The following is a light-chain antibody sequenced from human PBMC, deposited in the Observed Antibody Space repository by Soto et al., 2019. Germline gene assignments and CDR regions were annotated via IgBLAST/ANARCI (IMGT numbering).Light chain of an antibody. J-gene: IGKJ5*01. V-gene: IGKV3-20*01. CDR3: QQQGDSPPIT. Sequence: EIVLTQSPRTLSLSPGERATLSCRPSQSVSNNYLAWYQQKPGQAPRLLIYGASNRATGIPYRFSGSGSGTDFTLTISRLEPEDYAVYYCQQQGDSPPITFGPGTRLEIK. CDR1: QSVSNNY. CDR2: GAS.